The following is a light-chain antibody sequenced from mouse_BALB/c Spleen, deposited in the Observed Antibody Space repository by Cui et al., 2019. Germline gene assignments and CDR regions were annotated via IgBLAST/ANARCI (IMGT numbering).Light chain of an antibody. V-gene: IGKV17-121*01. J-gene: IGKJ2*01. CDR1: TDIDDD. CDR2: VGN. Sequence: EITVTQSPASLSIAIGEKVTIRRITSTDIDDDMNWYQQKPGEPPKLLISVGNTLRPGSPSRFSSSGYGTDFVFTIENMLSEDVADYYCLQSDNLPYAFGGGTKLEIK. CDR3: LQSDNLPYA.